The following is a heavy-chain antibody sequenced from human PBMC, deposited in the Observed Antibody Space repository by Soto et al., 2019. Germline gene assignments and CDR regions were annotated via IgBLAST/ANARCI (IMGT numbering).Heavy chain of an antibody. CDR1: GYTFTSYG. J-gene: IGHJ4*02. D-gene: IGHD3-22*01. Sequence: ASVKVSCKASGYTFTSYGISWVRQAPGQGLEWMGWINAYNGNTNYAQKLQGRVTMTTDTSTSTAYMELRSLRSDDTAVYYCARDDDSSGLGPFDYWGQGTLVTVSS. CDR2: INAYNGNT. V-gene: IGHV1-18*01. CDR3: ARDDDSSGLGPFDY.